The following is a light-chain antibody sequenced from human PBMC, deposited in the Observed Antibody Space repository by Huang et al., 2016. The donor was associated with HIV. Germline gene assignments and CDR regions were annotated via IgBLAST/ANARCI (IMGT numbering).Light chain of an antibody. CDR3: QQRSNWPTLT. J-gene: IGKJ4*01. V-gene: IGKV3-11*01. Sequence: EIVLTQSPATLSLSPGERATLSCRASQSVVSYLAWYQQRPGQAPRRLIYDASNRATGIPARFSGSGSGTDFTLTISRLEPEDFAVYYCQQRSNWPTLTIGGGTKVEIK. CDR1: QSVVSY. CDR2: DAS.